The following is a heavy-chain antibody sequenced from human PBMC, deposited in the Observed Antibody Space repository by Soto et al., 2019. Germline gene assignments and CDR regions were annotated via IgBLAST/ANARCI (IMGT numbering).Heavy chain of an antibody. CDR2: ISGSGDST. CDR3: ARESSHVWSFDS. J-gene: IGHJ4*02. Sequence: CAASGFTFSTYAMNWVRQAPGKGLEWVSGISGSGDSTYYADSVKGRFTVSRDNSKNTLYLSLNRKRAEDAAVFSCARESSHVWSFDSCGPVT. D-gene: IGHD6-13*01. V-gene: IGHV3-23*01. CDR1: GFTFSTYA.